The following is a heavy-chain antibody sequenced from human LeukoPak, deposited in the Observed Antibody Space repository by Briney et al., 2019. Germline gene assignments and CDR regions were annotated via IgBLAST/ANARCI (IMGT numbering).Heavy chain of an antibody. CDR2: ISGDGGST. D-gene: IGHD5-12*01. CDR1: GFTFDDYA. V-gene: IGHV3-43*02. J-gene: IGHJ4*02. CDR3: AKGAYDYIEIGYFDS. Sequence: GGSLRLSCAASGFTFDDYAMHWVRQAPGKGLEWVSLISGDGGSTDYADSVKGRFTISRNTSKNTLCLQMNSLRAEDTAIYYCAKGAYDYIEIGYFDSWGQGTLVTVSS.